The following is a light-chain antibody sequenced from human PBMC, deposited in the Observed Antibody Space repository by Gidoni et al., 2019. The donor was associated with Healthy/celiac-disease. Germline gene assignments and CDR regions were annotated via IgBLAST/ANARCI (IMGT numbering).Light chain of an antibody. J-gene: IGKJ2*01. Sequence: DIVMTQSLLSLPVTPGEPASISCRSSQSLLHSNGYNYLDWYLQKPGQSPQLLIYLGSNRASGVPDRFSGSGSGTDFTLKISRVEAEDVGVYYCMQALQTPQYTFGQGTKLGIK. CDR2: LGS. V-gene: IGKV2-28*01. CDR1: QSLLHSNGYNY. CDR3: MQALQTPQYT.